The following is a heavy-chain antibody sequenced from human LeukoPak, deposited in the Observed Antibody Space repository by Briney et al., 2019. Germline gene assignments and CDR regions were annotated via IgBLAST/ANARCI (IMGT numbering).Heavy chain of an antibody. D-gene: IGHD3-10*01. Sequence: PSETLSLTCAVSGYSISSGYYWGWIRQPPGKGLEWIATIYHSGITYYKTSLKSRVTISVDTSKNQFSLKLTSVTAADTAVYYCARVDLLRGVTVRGFDYWGQGTLVTVSS. J-gene: IGHJ4*02. V-gene: IGHV4-38-2*01. CDR1: GYSISSGYY. CDR2: IYHSGIT. CDR3: ARVDLLRGVTVRGFDY.